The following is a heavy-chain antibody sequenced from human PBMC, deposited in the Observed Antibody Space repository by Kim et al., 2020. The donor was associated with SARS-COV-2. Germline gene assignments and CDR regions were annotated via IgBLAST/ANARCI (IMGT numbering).Heavy chain of an antibody. J-gene: IGHJ6*03. D-gene: IGHD6-6*01. CDR2: INPNSGGT. V-gene: IGHV1-2*06. CDR1: GYTFTGYY. CDR3: ARARIAAQSPMAV. Sequence: ASVKVSCKASGYTFTGYYMHWVRQAPGQGLEWMGRINPNSGGTNYAQKVQGRVTMTRDTSISTAYMELSRLRSDDTAVYYCARARIAAQSPMAVWGKGTTVTVSS.